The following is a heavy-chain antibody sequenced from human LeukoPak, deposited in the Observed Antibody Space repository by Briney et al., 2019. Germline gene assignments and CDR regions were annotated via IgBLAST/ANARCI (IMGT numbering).Heavy chain of an antibody. J-gene: IGHJ4*02. Sequence: SETQSLTCTVSGGSLTSRAYYWGWIRQPPGKGLEWIGSVYYSGSTYHNPSLKSRVTMSVDTSKNQFSLKLSSVTAADTAVYYCASLDYGGNYVDDWGRGTLVTVSS. CDR3: ASLDYGGNYVDD. CDR1: GGSLTSRAYY. D-gene: IGHD4-23*01. V-gene: IGHV4-39*07. CDR2: VYYSGST.